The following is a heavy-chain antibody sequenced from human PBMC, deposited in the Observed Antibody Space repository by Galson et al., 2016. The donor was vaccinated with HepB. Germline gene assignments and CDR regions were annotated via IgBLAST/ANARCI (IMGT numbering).Heavy chain of an antibody. Sequence: SVKVSCKASGYTFTSYGISWVRQAPGQGFEWMGWISAYSGNTNYAQKLQGRVTLTTDTSTSTAYMELRSLRSDDTAVYYCARAYRRSSWVYNDYGVDVWGQGTTVSVSS. V-gene: IGHV1-18*01. CDR2: ISAYSGNT. D-gene: IGHD6-6*01. CDR3: ARAYRRSSWVYNDYGVDV. J-gene: IGHJ6*02. CDR1: GYTFTSYG.